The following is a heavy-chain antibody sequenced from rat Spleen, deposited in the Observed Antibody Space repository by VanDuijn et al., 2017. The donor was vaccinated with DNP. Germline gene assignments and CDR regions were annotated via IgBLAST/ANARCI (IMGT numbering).Heavy chain of an antibody. Sequence: EVQLVQSGGGLVQPGRSLKLSCAPSGSTFSDYYMAWVRQAPTKGLELVAYISPSGAVTYYRDSVKGRFTISRDNAKSTLYLQMNSLRSEDTATYYCTRGANWEGNWFAYWGQGTLVTVSS. CDR2: ISPSGAVT. J-gene: IGHJ3*01. D-gene: IGHD5-1*01. CDR1: GSTFSDYY. V-gene: IGHV5-27*01. CDR3: TRGANWEGNWFAY.